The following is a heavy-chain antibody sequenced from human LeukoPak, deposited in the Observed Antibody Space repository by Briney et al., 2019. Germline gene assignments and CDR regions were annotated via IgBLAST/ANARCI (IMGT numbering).Heavy chain of an antibody. V-gene: IGHV3-13*01. J-gene: IGHJ4*02. CDR2: IGTAGDT. CDR3: ARDLSGYYDY. D-gene: IGHD3-22*01. CDR1: GFTFSSYD. Sequence: GGSLRLSCAASGFTFSSYDMHWVRQATGKGLEWVSAIGTAGDTYYPGSVKGRFTISRDNSKNTLYLQMNSLRAEDTAVYYCARDLSGYYDYWGQGTLVTVSS.